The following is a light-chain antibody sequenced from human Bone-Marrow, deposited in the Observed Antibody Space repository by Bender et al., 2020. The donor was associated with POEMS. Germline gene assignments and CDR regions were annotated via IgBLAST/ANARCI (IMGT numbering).Light chain of an antibody. CDR2: DVS. CDR3: TSKTISSTLGV. Sequence: QSVLTQPPSASGTPGQRVTISCSGSSSNIGVNYVYWYQQHPGKAPKLLIYDVSLRPSGVSNRFSGSKSGDTASLTISGLQDEDEADYYCTSKTISSTLGVFGPGTKVTVL. V-gene: IGLV2-14*01. J-gene: IGLJ1*01. CDR1: SSNIGVNY.